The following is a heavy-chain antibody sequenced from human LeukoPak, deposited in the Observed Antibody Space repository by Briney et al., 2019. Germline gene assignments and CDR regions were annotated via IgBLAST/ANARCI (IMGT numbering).Heavy chain of an antibody. CDR1: GFIFADYI. Sequence: PGGSLRLSCAASGFIFADYITHWVRQAPGKGLEWVSLIDWDGGKTYYADSVKGRFTVSRDKNSLYLQMNSQRIEDTALYYCAKDMHGSGTFNAFDMWGQGTMVTVSS. CDR3: AKDMHGSGTFNAFDM. D-gene: IGHD3-10*01. J-gene: IGHJ3*02. V-gene: IGHV3-43*01. CDR2: IDWDGGKT.